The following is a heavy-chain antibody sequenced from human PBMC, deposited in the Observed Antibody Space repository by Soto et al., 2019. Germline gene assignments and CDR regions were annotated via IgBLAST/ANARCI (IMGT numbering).Heavy chain of an antibody. V-gene: IGHV3-33*01. J-gene: IGHJ6*02. CDR2: IWYDGSNK. CDR1: GFTFSSYG. D-gene: IGHD1-1*01. Sequence: QVQLVESGGGVVQPGRSLRLSCAASGFTFSSYGMHWVRQAPGKGLEWVAVIWYDGSNKYYADSVKGRFTISRDNSKDRLYLQMNSLRAEDTAVYYCARDLELERHPPYYGMDVWGQGTTVTVSS. CDR3: ARDLELERHPPYYGMDV.